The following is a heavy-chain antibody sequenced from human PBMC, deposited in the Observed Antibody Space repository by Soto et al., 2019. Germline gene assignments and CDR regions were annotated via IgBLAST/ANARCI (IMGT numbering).Heavy chain of an antibody. Sequence: QVQLQESGPGLLKPSETLSLTCTVSGGSINNYYWSWIRQTPGKGLEWIGYVYYSGTTNYNSNLKRRVTILIDTSQNQFSLKLSSVTAADTAVYYCARHTDDILTGNEALDIWGQGTVVTVSS. D-gene: IGHD3-9*01. CDR2: VYYSGTT. CDR3: ARHTDDILTGNEALDI. J-gene: IGHJ3*02. CDR1: GGSINNYY. V-gene: IGHV4-59*08.